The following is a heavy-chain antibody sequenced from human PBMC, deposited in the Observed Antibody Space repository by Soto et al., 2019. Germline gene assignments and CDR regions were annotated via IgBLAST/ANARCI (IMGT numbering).Heavy chain of an antibody. CDR2: IKSKTDGGTT. D-gene: IGHD4-17*01. CDR3: TTTTVTTNFDY. V-gene: IGHV3-15*01. CDR1: GFTFGNYW. J-gene: IGHJ4*02. Sequence: EVQLVESGGGLVQPGGSLRLSCAASGFTFGNYWMHWVRQAPGKGPEWVGRIKSKTDGGTTDYAAPVKGRFTISRDDSKNTLYLQMNSLKTEDTAVYYCTTTTVTTNFDYWGQGTLVTVSS.